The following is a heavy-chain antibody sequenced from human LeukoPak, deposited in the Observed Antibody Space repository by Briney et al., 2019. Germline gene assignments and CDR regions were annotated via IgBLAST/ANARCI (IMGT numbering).Heavy chain of an antibody. D-gene: IGHD6-19*01. J-gene: IGHJ4*02. CDR1: GFTFSNYW. Sequence: GGSLRLSCAASGFTFSNYWMHWVRQAPGKGLEWVSAISGSGGSTYYADSVKGRFTISRDNSKNTLYLQMNSLRAEDTAVYYCAKKVVGVAVAPFDYWGQGTLVTVSS. CDR2: ISGSGGST. CDR3: AKKVVGVAVAPFDY. V-gene: IGHV3-23*01.